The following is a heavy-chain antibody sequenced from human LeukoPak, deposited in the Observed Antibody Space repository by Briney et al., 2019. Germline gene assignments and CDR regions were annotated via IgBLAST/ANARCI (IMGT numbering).Heavy chain of an antibody. J-gene: IGHJ1*01. CDR1: GDSIRSGSFH. D-gene: IGHD4-23*01. CDR2: IYITGST. CDR3: AKSWGYAANSLHIQH. V-gene: IGHV4-61*02. Sequence: SETLSLTCSVSGDSIRSGSFHWNWIRQPAGKGLEWIGRIYITGSTDYNPSLKSRFTMSVDTSNNQFSLKLTSVTAADTAVYYCAKSWGYAANSLHIQHWAQGARVIVSA.